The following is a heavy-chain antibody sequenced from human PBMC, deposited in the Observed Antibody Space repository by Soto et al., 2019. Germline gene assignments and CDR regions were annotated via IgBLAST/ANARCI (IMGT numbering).Heavy chain of an antibody. V-gene: IGHV1-69*13. D-gene: IGHD2-21*01. Sequence: SVKVSCKASGGTFSSYAISWVRQAPGQGLEWMGGIIPIFGTANYAQKFQGRVTITADESTSTAYMELSSLRSEDTAVYYCASSYCGGECYSNYYGMDVWGQGTTVTVSS. CDR2: IIPIFGTA. CDR3: ASSYCGGECYSNYYGMDV. J-gene: IGHJ6*02. CDR1: GGTFSSYA.